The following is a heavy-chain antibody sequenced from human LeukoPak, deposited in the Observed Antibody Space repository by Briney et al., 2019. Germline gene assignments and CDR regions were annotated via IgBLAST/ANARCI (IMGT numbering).Heavy chain of an antibody. J-gene: IGHJ4*02. V-gene: IGHV4-39*01. D-gene: IGHD4-17*01. CDR1: GGPISSSSYY. CDR2: IYYSGST. Sequence: SEPLSLTCTVSGGPISSSSYYWGWIRHPPGKGLEWIGSIYYSGSTYYNPSPKSRVTISVDTSRNQFSLKLSSVAAAGTAVYYCARITTVTDLDYWGRGTRVTVSS. CDR3: ARITTVTDLDY.